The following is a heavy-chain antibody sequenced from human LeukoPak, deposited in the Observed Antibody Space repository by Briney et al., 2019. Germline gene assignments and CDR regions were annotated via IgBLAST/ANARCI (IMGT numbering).Heavy chain of an antibody. CDR1: GSSISSGDYY. Sequence: PSETLSLTCTVSGSSISSGDYYWSWIRQPPGKGLEWIAYMYYSGSTYYNPSLKSRVTMSADTSKNQLSLKLSSVTAADTAVYYCARPYYYDSRIDPWGQGILVTVSS. CDR2: MYYSGST. CDR3: ARPYYYDSRIDP. V-gene: IGHV4-30-4*01. J-gene: IGHJ5*02. D-gene: IGHD3-22*01.